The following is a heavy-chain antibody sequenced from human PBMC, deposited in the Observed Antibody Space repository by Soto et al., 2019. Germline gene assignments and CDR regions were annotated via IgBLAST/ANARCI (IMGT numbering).Heavy chain of an antibody. J-gene: IGHJ4*02. V-gene: IGHV3-48*02. Sequence: GGSLRLSCVVSGLTFSRADLSWVRQPPGKGLEWVSSSSKSSGTKSYADSVKGRFTISRDSAKSSLFLQMNSLRDEDTALYYCARDLNWAFDYWGQGILVTVSS. CDR3: ARDLNWAFDY. CDR1: GLTFSRAD. CDR2: SSKSSGTK. D-gene: IGHD7-27*01.